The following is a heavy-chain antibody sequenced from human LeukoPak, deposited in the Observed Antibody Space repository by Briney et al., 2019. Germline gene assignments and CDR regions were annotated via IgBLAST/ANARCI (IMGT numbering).Heavy chain of an antibody. V-gene: IGHV3-53*04. CDR3: ARGEVYDSSGYYLYGMDV. CDR2: IYSGGST. J-gene: IGHJ6*02. D-gene: IGHD3-22*01. CDR1: GFTLSNHP. Sequence: PGGSLRLSCAASGFTLSNHPMYWVRQAPGKGLEWVSVIYSGGSTYYADSVKGRFTISRHNSKNTLYLQMNSLRAEDTAVYYCARGEVYDSSGYYLYGMDVWGQGTTVTVSS.